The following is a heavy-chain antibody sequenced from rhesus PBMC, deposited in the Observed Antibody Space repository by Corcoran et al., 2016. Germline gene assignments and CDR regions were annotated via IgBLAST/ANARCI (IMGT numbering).Heavy chain of an antibody. CDR3: ARDSSSQD. CDR2: INGNSGTT. D-gene: IGHD6-19*01. CDR1: GASISSDW. J-gene: IGHJ4*01. V-gene: IGHV4-80*01. Sequence: QVQLQESGPGLVKPSETLSLTCTVSGASISSDWWSWIRQPPGKGLAWIGEINGNSGTTNYNPSLKSRVTISKDTSKNRFSRKLNSVTAADTAVYYCARDSSSQDWGQGVLVTVSS.